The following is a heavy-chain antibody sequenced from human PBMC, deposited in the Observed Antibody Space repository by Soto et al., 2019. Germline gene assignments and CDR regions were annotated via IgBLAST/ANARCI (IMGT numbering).Heavy chain of an antibody. CDR1: GGTFSSFT. Sequence: QVQLVQSGAEVKKPGSSVKVSCKASGGTFSSFTISWVRQAPGQGLEWMGGIIPIYGTANYAQKFQGRVTITADASTRTAYMERSSLRSEDTDVYYCAKDRRADWESYYYYAMDVWGQGTTVTVSS. J-gene: IGHJ6*02. CDR2: IIPIYGTA. CDR3: AKDRRADWESYYYYAMDV. V-gene: IGHV1-69*01. D-gene: IGHD1-26*01.